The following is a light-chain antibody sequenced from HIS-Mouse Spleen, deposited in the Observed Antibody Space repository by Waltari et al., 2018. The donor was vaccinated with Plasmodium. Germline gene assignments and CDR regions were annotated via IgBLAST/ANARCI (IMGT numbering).Light chain of an antibody. CDR1: ALPKKY. Sequence: SYELTQPPSVSVSPGQTARITCSGDALPKKYAYWYQQKSGQAPVLVIYEDSKRPSGIPGRFSGSSSGTMATLTISGAQVEDEADYYCYSTDSSGNHRVFGGGTKLTGL. J-gene: IGLJ3*02. CDR3: YSTDSSGNHRV. V-gene: IGLV3-10*01. CDR2: EDS.